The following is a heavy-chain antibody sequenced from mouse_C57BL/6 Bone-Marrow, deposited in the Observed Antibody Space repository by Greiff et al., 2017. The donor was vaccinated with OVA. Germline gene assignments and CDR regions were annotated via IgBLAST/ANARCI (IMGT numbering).Heavy chain of an antibody. V-gene: IGHV6-3*01. CDR1: GFTFSNYW. J-gene: IGHJ3*01. D-gene: IGHD4-1*01. Sequence: EVQLVESGGGLVQPGGSMKLSCVASGFTFSNYWMNWVRQSPEKGLEWVAQIRLKSDNYATHYAESVKGRFTISSDDSKSSVYLQMNNLRAEDTGIYYCTGGNWDGVWFAYWGQGTLVTVSA. CDR2: IRLKSDNYAT. CDR3: TGGNWDGVWFAY.